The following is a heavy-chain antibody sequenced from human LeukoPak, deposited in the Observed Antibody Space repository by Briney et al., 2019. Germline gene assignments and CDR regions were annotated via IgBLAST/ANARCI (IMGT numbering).Heavy chain of an antibody. CDR3: ANALGAHYFDY. Sequence: GGSLRLSCAASGFTFSNYWMIWLRQAPGKGLEWVANIKQDGSETYYVDSVRGRFSISRDNAKNSLYLQMNSLRAEDTAVYYCANALGAHYFDYWGQGTRVTVSS. CDR2: IKQDGSET. J-gene: IGHJ4*02. D-gene: IGHD1-26*01. CDR1: GFTFSNYW. V-gene: IGHV3-7*05.